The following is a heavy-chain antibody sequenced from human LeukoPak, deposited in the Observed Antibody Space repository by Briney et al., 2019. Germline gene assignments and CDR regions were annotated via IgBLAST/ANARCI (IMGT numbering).Heavy chain of an antibody. CDR2: FGISGTI. D-gene: IGHD5-18*01. J-gene: IGHJ4*02. CDR3: AREGMEGYSYGYD. V-gene: IGHV3-48*01. CDR1: GFTVSTYD. Sequence: PGGSLRLSCAASGFTVSTYDMYWVRQAPGEGPEWIAYFGISGTIYYADSVKGRFTISRDNSKNTLYLQMNSLRAEDTAVYYCAREGMEGYSYGYDWGQGTLVTVSS.